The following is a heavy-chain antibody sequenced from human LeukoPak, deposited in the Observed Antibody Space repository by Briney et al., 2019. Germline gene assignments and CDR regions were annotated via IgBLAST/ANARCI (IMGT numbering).Heavy chain of an antibody. J-gene: IGHJ4*02. CDR1: GFTFSTYA. V-gene: IGHV3-23*01. CDR2: ISGSGVAT. D-gene: IGHD3-10*01. CDR3: AKGRIAELALDY. Sequence: TGGSLRLSCAASGFTFSTYAMNWVRQAPGKGLEWVSAISGSGVATYYADSVKGRFTISRDNSKNTLYLQLNYLRAEDTAIYYCAKGRIAELALDYWGQGTLVTVSS.